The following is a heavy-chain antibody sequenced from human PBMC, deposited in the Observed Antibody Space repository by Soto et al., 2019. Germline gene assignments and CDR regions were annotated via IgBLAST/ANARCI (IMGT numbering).Heavy chain of an antibody. D-gene: IGHD2-8*02. CDR2: IYYSGST. CDR3: ALVGYCDYVYYGMDV. Sequence: QVQLQESGPGLVKPSQTLSLTCTVSGGSISSGGYYWSWIRQHPGKGLEWIGYIYYSGSTYYNPSLKIPVTISVDTSKHQFALKLSSVTAADTAVYYCALVGYCDYVYYGMDVWGQGNTGTVSS. V-gene: IGHV4-31*01. CDR1: GGSISSGGYY. J-gene: IGHJ6*02.